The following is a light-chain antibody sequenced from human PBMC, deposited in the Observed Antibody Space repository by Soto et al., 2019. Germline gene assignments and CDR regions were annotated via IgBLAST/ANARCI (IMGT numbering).Light chain of an antibody. CDR1: QSVSSSY. Sequence: EIVLTQSPGTLSLSQGERATLSCRASQSVSSSYLAWYQQKPGRAPRLLIYGASSRATGIPDRFSGSGSGTDFTLTISRLEPEDIAVYYCQQYGSSLWTFGQGTKVEIK. CDR2: GAS. V-gene: IGKV3-20*01. CDR3: QQYGSSLWT. J-gene: IGKJ1*01.